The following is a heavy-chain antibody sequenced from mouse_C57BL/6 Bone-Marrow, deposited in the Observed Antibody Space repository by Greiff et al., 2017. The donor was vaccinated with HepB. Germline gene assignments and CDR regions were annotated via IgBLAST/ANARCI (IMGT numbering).Heavy chain of an antibody. CDR1: GYTFTEYT. Sequence: VKVVESGAELVKPGASVKLSCKASGYTFTEYTIHWVKQRSGQGLEWIGWFYPGSGSIKYNEKFKDKATLTADKSSSTVYMELSRLTSEDSAVYFCARHEGEWLLRYFDVWGTGTTVTVSS. D-gene: IGHD2-3*01. J-gene: IGHJ1*03. CDR2: FYPGSGSI. CDR3: ARHEGEWLLRYFDV. V-gene: IGHV1-62-2*01.